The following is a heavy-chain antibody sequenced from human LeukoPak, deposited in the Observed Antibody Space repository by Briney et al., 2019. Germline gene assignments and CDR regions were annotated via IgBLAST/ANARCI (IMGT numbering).Heavy chain of an antibody. J-gene: IGHJ4*02. CDR3: ARARVGIGGFDY. CDR2: IYHSGST. V-gene: IGHV4-30-2*01. CDR1: GGSISSGGYS. Sequence: SETLSLTCAVSGGSISSGGYSWSWIRQPPGKGLEWIGYIYHSGSTYYNPSLKSRVTISVDRSKNQFSLKLSSVTAADTAVHYCARARVGIGGFDYWGQGTLVTVSS. D-gene: IGHD3-16*01.